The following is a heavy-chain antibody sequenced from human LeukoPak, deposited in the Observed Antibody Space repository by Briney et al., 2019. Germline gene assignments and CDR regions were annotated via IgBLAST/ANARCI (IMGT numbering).Heavy chain of an antibody. CDR2: ISSSGSYI. V-gene: IGHV3-21*06. J-gene: IGHJ4*02. Sequence: PGGSLRLSCAASGFTFSSYSMNWVRQAPGKGLEWVSSISSSGSYIYNADSVKGRFTISRDNAKNLLYLQMNSLRAEDTAVYYCASLDYVLFYWGQGTLVTVSS. CDR1: GFTFSSYS. CDR3: ASLDYVLFY. D-gene: IGHD4-17*01.